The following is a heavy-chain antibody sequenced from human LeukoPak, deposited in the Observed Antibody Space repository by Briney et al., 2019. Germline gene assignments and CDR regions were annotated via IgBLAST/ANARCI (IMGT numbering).Heavy chain of an antibody. D-gene: IGHD4-17*01. CDR1: RSSFTSYW. V-gene: IGHV5-51*01. J-gene: IGHJ5*02. CDR2: IYPGDSDT. CDR3: ARQRYGYGDYGNWFDP. Sequence: GESLKVSCQGSRSSFTSYWIGWVRQLPGKGLEWMGIIYPGDSDTRYSPSFQGQVTISADKSISTAYLQWSSLKASDTAMYYCARQRYGYGDYGNWFDPWGQGTLVTVSS.